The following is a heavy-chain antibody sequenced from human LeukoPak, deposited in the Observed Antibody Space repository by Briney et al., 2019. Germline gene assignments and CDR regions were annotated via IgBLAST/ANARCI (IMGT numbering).Heavy chain of an antibody. Sequence: SVKVSCKASGGTFSSYAISWARQAPGQGLEWMGGIIPIFGTANYAQKFQGRVTITADKSTSTAYMELSSLRSEDTAVYYCARGMDIVVVPAATGLFDYWGQGTLVTVSS. V-gene: IGHV1-69*06. J-gene: IGHJ4*02. CDR3: ARGMDIVVVPAATGLFDY. CDR1: GGTFSSYA. CDR2: IIPIFGTA. D-gene: IGHD2-2*03.